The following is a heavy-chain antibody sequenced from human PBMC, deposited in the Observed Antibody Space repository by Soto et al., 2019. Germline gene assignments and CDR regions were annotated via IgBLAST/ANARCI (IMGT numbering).Heavy chain of an antibody. V-gene: IGHV4-38-2*01. CDR1: GYFINNGYY. D-gene: IGHD6-6*01. J-gene: IGHJ6*02. CDR2: IYYSGST. Sequence: SETLSLTCAVHGYFINNGYYWGWIRQPPGKGLEWIGYIYYSGSTYYNPSLKSRVTISVDTSKNQFSLKLSSVTAADTAVYYCARGENVENSSSPGMDVWGQGTTVTVSS. CDR3: ARGENVENSSSPGMDV.